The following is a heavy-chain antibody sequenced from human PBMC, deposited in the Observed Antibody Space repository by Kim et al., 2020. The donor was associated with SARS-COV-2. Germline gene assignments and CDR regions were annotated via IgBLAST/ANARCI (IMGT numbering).Heavy chain of an antibody. J-gene: IGHJ4*02. V-gene: IGHV5-10-1*01. D-gene: IGHD3-16*01. Sequence: YSPSFQGHVTISADKSISTAYLQWSSLKASDTAMYYCARAYDYVWGGFDYWGQGTLVTVSS. CDR3: ARAYDYVWGGFDY.